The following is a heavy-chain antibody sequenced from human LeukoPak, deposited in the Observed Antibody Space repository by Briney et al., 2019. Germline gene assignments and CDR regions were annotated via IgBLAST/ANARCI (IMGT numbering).Heavy chain of an antibody. V-gene: IGHV3-7*01. Sequence: GGSLRLSCAASGFTFSDYYMSWIRQAPGKGLEWVANIKQDGSEKYYVDSVKGRFTISRDNAKNSLYLQMNSLRAEDTAVYYCARVGDFWSGIRFDPWGQGTLVTVSS. CDR2: IKQDGSEK. J-gene: IGHJ5*02. CDR3: ARVGDFWSGIRFDP. D-gene: IGHD3-3*01. CDR1: GFTFSDYY.